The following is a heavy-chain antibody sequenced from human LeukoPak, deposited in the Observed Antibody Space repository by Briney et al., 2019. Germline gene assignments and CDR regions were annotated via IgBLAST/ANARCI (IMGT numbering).Heavy chain of an antibody. Sequence: GASVKVSCQASGYTFTSFGIAWVRQAPGQGLEWVGWISTSSDQRRYAHMLQDRVTMTTDTSTSTAYMELRSLRSDDAGVYYCARDTNWQRDYWGQGTLVTVSS. V-gene: IGHV1-18*01. D-gene: IGHD6-25*01. J-gene: IGHJ4*02. CDR3: ARDTNWQRDY. CDR2: ISTSSDQR. CDR1: GYTFTSFG.